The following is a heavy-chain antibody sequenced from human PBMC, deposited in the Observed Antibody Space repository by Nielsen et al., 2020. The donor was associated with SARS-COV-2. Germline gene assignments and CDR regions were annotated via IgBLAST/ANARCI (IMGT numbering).Heavy chain of an antibody. CDR2: ISWNSGSI. CDR3: AKDMAYCGGDCSHYGMDV. CDR1: GFTFDDYA. D-gene: IGHD2-21*02. Sequence: SLKISCAASGFTFDDYAMHWVRQAPGKGLEWVSGISWNSGSIGYADSVKGRFTISRDNAKNSLYLQMNSLRAEDTALYYCAKDMAYCGGDCSHYGMDVWGQETTVTVSS. J-gene: IGHJ6*02. V-gene: IGHV3-9*01.